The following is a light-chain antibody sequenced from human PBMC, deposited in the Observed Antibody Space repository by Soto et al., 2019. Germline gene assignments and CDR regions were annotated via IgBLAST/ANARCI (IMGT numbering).Light chain of an antibody. CDR3: SSYAGSTNYV. CDR2: EVN. V-gene: IGLV2-8*01. J-gene: IGLJ1*01. Sequence: HSALTQPPSASGSPGQSVTISCTGSSNDVGGYNYVSWYQQHPGKAPKLMIYEVNKRPSGVPDRFSGSKSGNTASLTVSGLQADDEADYYCSSYAGSTNYVFGTGTKLTVL. CDR1: SNDVGGYNY.